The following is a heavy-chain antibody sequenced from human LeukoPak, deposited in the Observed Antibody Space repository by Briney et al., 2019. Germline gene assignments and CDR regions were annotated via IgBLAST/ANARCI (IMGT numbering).Heavy chain of an antibody. D-gene: IGHD3-22*01. Sequence: GGSLRLSCAASGFTLSIYWMSWVRQAPGKGLEWVANIKQDGSERYYVDSVKGRFTLSRDNAKNSLYLQMNSLRAEDTAVYYCARETMIVGSVMFDPWGQGTLVTVSS. CDR1: GFTLSIYW. CDR2: IKQDGSER. V-gene: IGHV3-7*03. J-gene: IGHJ5*02. CDR3: ARETMIVGSVMFDP.